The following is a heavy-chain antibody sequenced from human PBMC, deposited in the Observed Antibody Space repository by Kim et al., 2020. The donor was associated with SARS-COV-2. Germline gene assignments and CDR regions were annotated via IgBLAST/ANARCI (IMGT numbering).Heavy chain of an antibody. CDR2: TT. J-gene: IGHJ5*02. CDR3: ARDDGGVGAP. V-gene: IGHV1-18*01. D-gene: IGHD3-10*01. Sequence: TTNYAQKLQGRVTMTTDTYTSTAYMELRSLRSDDTAVYYCARDDGGVGAPWGQGTLVTVSS.